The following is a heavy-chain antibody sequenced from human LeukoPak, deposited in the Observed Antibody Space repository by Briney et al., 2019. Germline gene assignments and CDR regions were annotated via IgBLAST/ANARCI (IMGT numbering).Heavy chain of an antibody. Sequence: SETLSLTCTVSGGSISSGNYYWSWIRQPAGKGLEWIGRIYTSGSTNYNPSLKSRVTISVDTSKNQFSLKLSSVTAADTAVYYCARMGEWLPLDYWGQGTLVTVSS. CDR2: IYTSGST. J-gene: IGHJ4*02. CDR3: ARMGEWLPLDY. CDR1: GGSISSGNYY. D-gene: IGHD3-3*01. V-gene: IGHV4-61*02.